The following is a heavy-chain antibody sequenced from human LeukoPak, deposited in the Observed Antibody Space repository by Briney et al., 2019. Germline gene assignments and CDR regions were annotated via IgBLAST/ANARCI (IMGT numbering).Heavy chain of an antibody. Sequence: ESGPTLVNPTQTLTLTCTFSGFSLTTSGVGVGWIRQPPGKALEWLALIYWDYDKRYSPSLKSRLTITKDSSRNQVVLTMTNVDPVDTATYYCVHWSTAAAGKDWGQGTLVTVTS. J-gene: IGHJ4*02. D-gene: IGHD6-13*01. CDR1: GFSLTTSGVG. V-gene: IGHV2-5*02. CDR3: VHWSTAAAGKD. CDR2: IYWDYDK.